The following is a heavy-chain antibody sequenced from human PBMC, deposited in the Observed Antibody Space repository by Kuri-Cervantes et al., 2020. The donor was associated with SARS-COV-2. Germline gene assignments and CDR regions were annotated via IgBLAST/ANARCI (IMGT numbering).Heavy chain of an antibody. J-gene: IGHJ4*02. Sequence: ASVKVSCKASGYAFTSYGISWVRQAPGQGLEWMGWISAYNGNTNYAQKLQGRVTMTTDTSASTAYMELRSLRSDDTAVYYCARALVYGDYESFDYWGQGTLVTVSS. CDR2: ISAYNGNT. CDR3: ARALVYGDYESFDY. CDR1: GYAFTSYG. V-gene: IGHV1-18*01. D-gene: IGHD4-17*01.